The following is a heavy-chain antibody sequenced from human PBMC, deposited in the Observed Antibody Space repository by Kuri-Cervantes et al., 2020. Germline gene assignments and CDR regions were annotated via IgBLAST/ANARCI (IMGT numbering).Heavy chain of an antibody. J-gene: IGHJ3*02. V-gene: IGHV3-23*01. CDR1: GLTFSSYW. D-gene: IGHD3-10*01. CDR2: ISGSGGST. Sequence: GESLKISCAASGLTFSSYWMSWVRQAPGKGLEWVSAISGSGGSTYYADSVKGRFAISRDNSKNTLYLQMNSLRAEDTAVYYCAKDFRFGELSVGAFDIWGQGTMVTVSS. CDR3: AKDFRFGELSVGAFDI.